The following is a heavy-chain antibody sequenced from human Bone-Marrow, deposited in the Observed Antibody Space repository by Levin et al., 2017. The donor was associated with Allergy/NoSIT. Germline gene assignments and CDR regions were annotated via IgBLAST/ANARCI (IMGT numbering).Heavy chain of an antibody. D-gene: IGHD3-22*01. CDR1: GFTFSSYA. CDR2: ISGGGGDT. CDR3: AKRRFIVVADARDHFYYTGMDV. J-gene: IGHJ6*02. V-gene: IGHV3-23*01. Sequence: GGSLRLSCAASGFTFSSYAMSWVRQSAGRGLEWVSGISGGGGDTFYTDSVKGRFTISRDNSTNTLFLQMNRLRAADTAIYYCAKRRFIVVADARDHFYYTGMDVWGQGTTVTVSS.